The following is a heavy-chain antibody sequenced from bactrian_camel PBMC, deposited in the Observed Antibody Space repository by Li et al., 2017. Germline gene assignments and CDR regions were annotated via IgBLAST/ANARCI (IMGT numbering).Heavy chain of an antibody. V-gene: IGHV3S53*01. CDR1: GGIGSKCE. Sequence: HVQLVESGGGSAQAGGSLKLSCVVSGGIGSKCEMGWYRQGPDMVRNLVSTIKIDGETRYVDTVKGRFSISQDDAKNTVYLQMNNLKAEDTAMYYCAADPTLWCPDVEVGPHFADFGQGTQVTVS. J-gene: IGHJ4*01. CDR2: IKIDGET. D-gene: IGHD1*01.